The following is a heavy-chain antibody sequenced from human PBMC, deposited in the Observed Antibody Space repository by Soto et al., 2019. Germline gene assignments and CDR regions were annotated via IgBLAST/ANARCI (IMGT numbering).Heavy chain of an antibody. CDR1: GYTFTSYG. D-gene: IGHD3-3*01. J-gene: IGHJ6*02. Sequence: QVQLGQSGAEVKKPGASVKVSCKASGYTFTSYGSSWVRQAPGQGLEWRGWISAYNGNTKYAQKLQGRVTMTTDTSTSTAYMELRSLRSDDTAVYYCAREINFRAYDFWSGPIYYYNGMDVWGQGTTVTVSS. CDR2: ISAYNGNT. V-gene: IGHV1-18*04. CDR3: AREINFRAYDFWSGPIYYYNGMDV.